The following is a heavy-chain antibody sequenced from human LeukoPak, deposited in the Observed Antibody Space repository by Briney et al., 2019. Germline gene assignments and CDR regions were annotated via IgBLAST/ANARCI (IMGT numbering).Heavy chain of an antibody. Sequence: GGSPRLSCAASGFTFDDYAMHWVRQAPGKGLEWVSGISWNSGSIGYADSVKGRFTISRDNAKNSLYLQMNSLRAEDTALYYCARYSSGWYYFDYWGQGTLVTVSS. J-gene: IGHJ4*02. CDR3: ARYSSGWYYFDY. CDR1: GFTFDDYA. D-gene: IGHD6-19*01. V-gene: IGHV3-9*01. CDR2: ISWNSGSI.